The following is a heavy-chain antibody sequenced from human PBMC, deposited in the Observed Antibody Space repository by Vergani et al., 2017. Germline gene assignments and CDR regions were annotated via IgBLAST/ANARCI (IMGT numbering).Heavy chain of an antibody. CDR3: ERPYSSSLYRGFSDFDY. V-gene: IGHV3-23*01. CDR2: ISGSGGST. D-gene: IGHD6-13*01. Sequence: EVQLLESGGGLVQPGGSLRLSCAASGFTFSSYAMSWVRQAPGKGLEWVSAISGSGGSTYYADSVKGRFTISRDNSKNTLYLQMNSLRAEDTAVYYCERPYSSSLYRGFSDFDYWGQGTLVTVSS. CDR1: GFTFSSYA. J-gene: IGHJ4*02.